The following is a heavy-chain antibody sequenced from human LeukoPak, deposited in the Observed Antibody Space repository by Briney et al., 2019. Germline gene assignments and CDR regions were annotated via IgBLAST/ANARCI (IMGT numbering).Heavy chain of an antibody. CDR3: ARDIVVVPAAIQHLPKFDP. J-gene: IGHJ5*02. V-gene: IGHV1-18*01. CDR2: FSASTGNT. Sequence: ALVRPSSTPSVSPLTSFVISWGGRSPGQGLEGRDGFSASTGNTNYAQKLQGRVTMTTDTSTSTAYMELRSLRSDDTAVYYCARDIVVVPAAIQHLPKFDPWGQGTLVTVSS. D-gene: IGHD2-2*02. CDR1: VSPLTSFV.